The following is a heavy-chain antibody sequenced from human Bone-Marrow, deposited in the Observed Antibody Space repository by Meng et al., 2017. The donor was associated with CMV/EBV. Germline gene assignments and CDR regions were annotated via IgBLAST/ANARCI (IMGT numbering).Heavy chain of an antibody. CDR1: GCSFTNYW. CDR3: ARRAGGDSRSLDY. Sequence: GGSLRLSCKGSGCSFTNYWIGWVRQMPGKGLEWMGIIYPGDSDTRYSPSFQGQVTISADKSISTAYLQWSSLKASDTAMYYCARRAGGDSRSLDYWGQGTLVTVSS. CDR2: IYPGDSDT. V-gene: IGHV5-51*01. D-gene: IGHD2-21*02. J-gene: IGHJ4*02.